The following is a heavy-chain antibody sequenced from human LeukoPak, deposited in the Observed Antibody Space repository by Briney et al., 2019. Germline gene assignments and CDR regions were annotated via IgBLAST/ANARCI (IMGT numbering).Heavy chain of an antibody. CDR2: IYPGDSDT. CDR3: ARRRSIAAAGKGAYYFDY. V-gene: IGHV5-51*01. J-gene: IGHJ4*02. CDR1: GYSFTSYW. Sequence: GASLQISCKGSGYSFTSYWIGWVRPLPGKGLEWMGIIYPGDSDTRYSPSFQGQVTISADKSISTDYLQWSSLKASDTAMYYCARRRSIAAAGKGAYYFDYWGQGTLVTVSS. D-gene: IGHD6-13*01.